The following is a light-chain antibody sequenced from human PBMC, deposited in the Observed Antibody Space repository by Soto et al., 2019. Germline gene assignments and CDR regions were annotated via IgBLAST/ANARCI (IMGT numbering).Light chain of an antibody. CDR3: AAWDDSLRGWV. J-gene: IGLJ3*02. CDR1: SSNIGSHT. V-gene: IGLV1-44*01. Sequence: QSVLTQPPSASGTPGQRITISCSGSSSNIGSHTLNWYHQLPGTAPILLIYSNYQRPSGVPDRFSGSKSGTSGSLAISGLQSEDEAEYYCAAWDDSLRGWVFGGGTKLAVL. CDR2: SNY.